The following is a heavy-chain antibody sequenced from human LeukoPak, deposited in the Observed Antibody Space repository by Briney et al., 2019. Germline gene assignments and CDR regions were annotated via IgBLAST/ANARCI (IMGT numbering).Heavy chain of an antibody. D-gene: IGHD6-13*01. J-gene: IGHJ6*03. V-gene: IGHV3-49*04. CDR2: IRSKAYGGTT. CDR3: TRDPAAAPFYYYYYYMDV. CDR1: GFTFSSYS. Sequence: GGSLRLSCAASGFTFSSYSMSWVRQAPGKGLEWVGFIRSKAYGGTTEYAASVKGRFTISRDDSKSIAYLQMNSLKTEDTAVYYCTRDPAAAPFYYYYYYMDVWGKGTTVTISS.